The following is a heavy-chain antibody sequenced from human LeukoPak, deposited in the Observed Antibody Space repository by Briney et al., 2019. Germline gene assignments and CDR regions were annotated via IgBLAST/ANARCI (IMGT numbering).Heavy chain of an antibody. CDR3: ARDAQLGNFDY. CDR1: GFSFRSYG. J-gene: IGHJ4*02. V-gene: IGHV1-18*01. CDR2: ISASNGGT. Sequence: GGSLRLSCAASGFSFRSYGIHWVRQAPGQGLEWMGWISASNGGTNYAQKFQGRVTMTTDTSTSTVYMELRSLRSDDTAVYYCARDAQLGNFDYWGQGTLVTVS. D-gene: IGHD1-1*01.